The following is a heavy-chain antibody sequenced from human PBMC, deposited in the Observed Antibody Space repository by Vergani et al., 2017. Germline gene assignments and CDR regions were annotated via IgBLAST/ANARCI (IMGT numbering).Heavy chain of an antibody. Sequence: QVQLVESGGGLVKPGGSLRLSCAASGFTFSDYYMSWIRQAPGKGLEWVSYISSSGGTIYYADSVKGRFSISRDNAKNSLYLQMNSLRAEDTAVYYCARDQKRHSYGQYGMDVWGQGTTVTVSS. V-gene: IGHV3-11*04. J-gene: IGHJ6*02. CDR2: ISSSGGTI. CDR1: GFTFSDYY. CDR3: ARDQKRHSYGQYGMDV. D-gene: IGHD5-18*01.